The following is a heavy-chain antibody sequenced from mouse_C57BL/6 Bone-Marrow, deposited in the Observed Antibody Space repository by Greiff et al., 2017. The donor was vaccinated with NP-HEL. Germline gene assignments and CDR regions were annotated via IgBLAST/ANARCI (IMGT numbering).Heavy chain of an antibody. V-gene: IGHV1-82*01. CDR1: GYAFSSSW. J-gene: IGHJ3*01. CDR2: IYPGDGDT. Sequence: QVQLQQSGPELVKPGASVKISCKASGYAFSSSWMNWVKQRPGKGLEWIGRIYPGDGDTNYNGKFKGKATLTADKSSSTAYMQLSSLTSEDSAVYFCARGALYYYGSSAWFAYWGQGTLVTVSA. D-gene: IGHD1-1*01. CDR3: ARGALYYYGSSAWFAY.